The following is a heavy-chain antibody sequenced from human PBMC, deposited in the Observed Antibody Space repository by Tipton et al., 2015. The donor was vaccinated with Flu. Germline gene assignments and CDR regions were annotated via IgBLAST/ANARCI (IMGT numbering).Heavy chain of an antibody. Sequence: SLRLSCAASGFTFSSYGMHWVRQAPGKGLEWVAVIWYDGSNKYYADSVKGRFTISRDNSKNTLYLQMNSLRAEDTAVYYCARKKIDYGSYYYYMDVWGKGTTVTVSS. CDR2: IWYDGSNK. CDR3: ARKKIDYGSYYYYMDV. D-gene: IGHD4-17*01. V-gene: IGHV3-33*01. CDR1: GFTFSSYG. J-gene: IGHJ6*03.